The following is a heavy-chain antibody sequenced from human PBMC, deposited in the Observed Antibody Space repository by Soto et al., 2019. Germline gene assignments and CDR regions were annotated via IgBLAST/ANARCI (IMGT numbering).Heavy chain of an antibody. D-gene: IGHD3-22*01. CDR1: GFTFSAHY. V-gene: IGHV3-72*01. Sequence: GSLRLSCAASGFTFSAHYMDWVRQAPEKGLEWVGRSRNKDNSYNTEYAASVKGRFTLSRDDSKSSLYLQMNSLKTEDTAVYYCTINYYDTSGYSIDIWGQGTMVTVSS. CDR2: SRNKDNSYNT. J-gene: IGHJ3*02. CDR3: TINYYDTSGYSIDI.